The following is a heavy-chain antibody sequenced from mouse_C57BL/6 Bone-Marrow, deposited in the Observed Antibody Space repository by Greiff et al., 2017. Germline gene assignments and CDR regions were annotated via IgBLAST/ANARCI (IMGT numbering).Heavy chain of an antibody. CDR2: ISYDGSN. CDR3: ARNYGSSFTAGFAY. J-gene: IGHJ3*01. CDR1: GYSITSGYY. D-gene: IGHD1-1*01. Sequence: ESGPGLVKPSQSLSLTCSVTGYSITSGYYWNWIRQFPGNKLEWMGYISYDGSNNYNPSLKNRISITRDTSKNQFFLKLNSVTTEDTATYYCARNYGSSFTAGFAYWGQGTLVTVSA. V-gene: IGHV3-6*01.